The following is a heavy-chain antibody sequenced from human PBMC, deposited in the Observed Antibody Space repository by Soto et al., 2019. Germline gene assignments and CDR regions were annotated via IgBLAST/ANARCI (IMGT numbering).Heavy chain of an antibody. J-gene: IGHJ4*02. CDR2: IYYSGST. Sequence: SETLSLTCSVSGGSISSSSYYWDWIRQPPGKGLEWIGSIYYSGSTYYNPSLKSRVTISVDTSKNQFSLKLSSVTVADTAVYYCATLWGQDWGQGTLVTVSS. CDR3: ATLWGQD. D-gene: IGHD3-10*01. CDR1: GGSISSSSYY. V-gene: IGHV4-39*01.